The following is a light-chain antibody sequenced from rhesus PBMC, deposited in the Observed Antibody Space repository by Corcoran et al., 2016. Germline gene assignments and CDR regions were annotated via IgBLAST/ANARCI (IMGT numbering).Light chain of an antibody. CDR1: QSISSW. Sequence: DIQMTQSPSSLSASVGDTVTITCRASQSISSWLDWYQQKPGKDPKLLIYKASSLQSGGPSRFSGSGSGTDFTLTISSLQPEDFATYYCPQYSSSPWTFGQGTKVEIK. V-gene: IGKV1-22*01. CDR2: KAS. CDR3: PQYSSSPWT. J-gene: IGKJ1*01.